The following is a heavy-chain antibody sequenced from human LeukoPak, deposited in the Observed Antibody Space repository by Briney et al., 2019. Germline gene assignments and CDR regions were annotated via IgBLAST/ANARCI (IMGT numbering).Heavy chain of an antibody. CDR1: GASMSDYY. D-gene: IGHD3-16*01. J-gene: IGHJ4*02. Sequence: SETLSLTCTVSGASMSDYYGRWMRQPPGKGLERIGYIFYSVTTHSTPSLQPRLTMSVPTSKNQFSLPLRSVPAAHTPVYYCAGSHPLGSHNDYFTPFDYWAQGTLVTVSS. V-gene: IGHV4-59*01. CDR2: IFYSVTT. CDR3: AGSHPLGSHNDYFTPFDY.